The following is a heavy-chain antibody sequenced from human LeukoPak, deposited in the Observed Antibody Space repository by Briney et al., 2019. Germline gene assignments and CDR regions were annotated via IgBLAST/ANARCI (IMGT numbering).Heavy chain of an antibody. V-gene: IGHV1-2*02. CDR2: INPNSGGT. J-gene: IGHJ6*02. Sequence: GASVKVSCKASAYTFTSYDINWVRQATGQGLEWMGWINPNSGGTNYAQKFQGRVTMTRDTSISTAYMELSRLRSDDTAVYYCARTPRQYCSSTSCRKGYYYYGMDVWGQGTTVTVSS. D-gene: IGHD2-2*01. CDR1: AYTFTSYD. CDR3: ARTPRQYCSSTSCRKGYYYYGMDV.